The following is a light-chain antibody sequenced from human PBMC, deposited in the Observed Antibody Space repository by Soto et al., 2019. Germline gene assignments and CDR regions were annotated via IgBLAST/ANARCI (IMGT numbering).Light chain of an antibody. Sequence: EIVLTQSPGTLSLSPGERATLSCRASQSVSSSYLAWYEQKPGQAPRLLIYGASSRATGIPDRFSGSGSGTNFTLTISGLYPEDFAVYYCQQYWTFGQGTKVDIK. J-gene: IGKJ1*01. CDR2: GAS. CDR1: QSVSSSY. V-gene: IGKV3-20*01. CDR3: QQYWT.